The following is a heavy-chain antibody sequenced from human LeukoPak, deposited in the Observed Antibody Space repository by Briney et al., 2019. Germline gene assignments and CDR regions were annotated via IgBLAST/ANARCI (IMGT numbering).Heavy chain of an antibody. D-gene: IGHD3-10*01. CDR2: IYYSGNT. Sequence: SETLSLTCTVSGGSISSSSYYWGWIRQPPGKGLEWIGSIYYSGNTYHNPSLKSRVTISVDTSKKQFSLKLTSVTAADTAVYHCARLQTSKLGFDYWGQGTLVTVSS. CDR1: GGSISSSSYY. V-gene: IGHV4-39*01. CDR3: ARLQTSKLGFDY. J-gene: IGHJ4*02.